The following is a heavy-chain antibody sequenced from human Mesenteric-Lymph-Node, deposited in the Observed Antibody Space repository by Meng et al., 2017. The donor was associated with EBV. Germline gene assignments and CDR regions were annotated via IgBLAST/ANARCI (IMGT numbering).Heavy chain of an antibody. Sequence: TYYNPSLKSRLMILLDRSKSHFSLNLTSVAAADTAVYYCARDSGITVTNSFDYWGQGALVTVSS. CDR3: ARDSGITVTNSFDY. D-gene: IGHD1-20*01. V-gene: IGHV4-30-2*01. J-gene: IGHJ4*02. CDR2: T.